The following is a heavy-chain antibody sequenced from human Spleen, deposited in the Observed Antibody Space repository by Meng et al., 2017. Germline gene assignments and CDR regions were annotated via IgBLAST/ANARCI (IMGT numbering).Heavy chain of an antibody. CDR3: ARGGAAADPNWFDP. Sequence: QVQLQEPGPGLVKPSQTLSLTCTVSGASISSSSYYWGWIRQPPGKGLEWIGSIYYSGSTYYNPSLKSRVTFSVDTSKNQFSLKLSSVTAADTAVYYCARGGAAADPNWFDPWGQGTLVTVSS. V-gene: IGHV4-39*07. CDR1: GASISSSSYY. CDR2: IYYSGST. J-gene: IGHJ5*02. D-gene: IGHD6-13*01.